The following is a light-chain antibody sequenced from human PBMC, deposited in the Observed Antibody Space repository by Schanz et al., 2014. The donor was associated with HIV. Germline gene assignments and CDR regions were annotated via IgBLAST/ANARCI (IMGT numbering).Light chain of an antibody. CDR1: PRLSSSY. J-gene: IGKJ4*01. CDR3: QQYGDSRGT. V-gene: IGKV3-20*01. Sequence: EIVLTQSPGSLSLSPGERATLSCGASPRLSSSYLAWYQQKRDQPPRLVIYATSTRAAGIPDRFSGTGSGTDFTLTISRLEPEDFAVYYCQQYGDSRGTFGGGTEVDIK. CDR2: ATS.